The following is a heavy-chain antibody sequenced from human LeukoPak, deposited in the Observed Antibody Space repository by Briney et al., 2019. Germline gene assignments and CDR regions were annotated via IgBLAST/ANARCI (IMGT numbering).Heavy chain of an antibody. CDR1: GGSFSGYY. J-gene: IGHJ4*02. CDR3: ASTQQLAYFDY. V-gene: IGHV4-34*01. D-gene: IGHD6-13*01. CDR2: INHSGST. Sequence: PSETLSLTCAVYGGSFSGYYWSWIRQPPGKGLEWIGEINHSGSTNYNPSLKSRVTTSVDTSKNQFSLKLSSVTAADTAVYYCASTQQLAYFDYWGQGTLVTVSS.